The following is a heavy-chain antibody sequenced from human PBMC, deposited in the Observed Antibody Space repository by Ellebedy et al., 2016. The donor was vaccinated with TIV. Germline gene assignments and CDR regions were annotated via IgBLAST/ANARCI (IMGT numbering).Heavy chain of an antibody. D-gene: IGHD6-19*01. Sequence: PGGSLRLSCPASGFTFGDYYMTWIRQAPGKGLEWISYISIDGGATYYADSVKGRFTISRDNAAHSLYLQINSLRADDTAVYYCARFRYTSAWHLGHNGLDCWGQGTLVSVSS. CDR1: GFTFGDYY. CDR3: ARFRYTSAWHLGHNGLDC. J-gene: IGHJ4*02. CDR2: ISIDGGAT. V-gene: IGHV3-11*01.